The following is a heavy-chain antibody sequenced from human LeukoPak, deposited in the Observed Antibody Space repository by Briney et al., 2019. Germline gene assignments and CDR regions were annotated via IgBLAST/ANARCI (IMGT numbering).Heavy chain of an antibody. Sequence: SETLSLTCALYGESFNDYSWSWIRQPPGKGLEWIGEINQRGSTNYNPSLKSRATISVDTSKNQFSLDLRSVTAADTAVYYCASLHQVRGLTVFDHWGQGSLITVSS. CDR1: GESFNDYS. J-gene: IGHJ4*02. CDR2: INQRGST. D-gene: IGHD3-10*01. CDR3: ASLHQVRGLTVFDH. V-gene: IGHV4-34*01.